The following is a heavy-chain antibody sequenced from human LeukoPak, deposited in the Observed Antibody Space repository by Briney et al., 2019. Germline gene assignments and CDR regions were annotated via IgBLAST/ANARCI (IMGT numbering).Heavy chain of an antibody. CDR1: GFTFSNYW. CDR2: IKQDGSAK. CDR3: ARQSGSYSYAMDV. Sequence: PGGSLRLSCVASGFTFSNYWMTWVRQAPGKGLEWVANIKQDGSAKFYVDSVKGRFSISRDNAENSMYLQMDSLRVDDMAVYYCARQSGSYSYAMDVWGQGTMVTVFS. J-gene: IGHJ6*02. D-gene: IGHD1-26*01. V-gene: IGHV3-7*01.